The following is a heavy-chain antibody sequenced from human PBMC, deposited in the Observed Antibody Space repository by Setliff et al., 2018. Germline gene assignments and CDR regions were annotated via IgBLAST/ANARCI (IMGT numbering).Heavy chain of an antibody. CDR1: GGSISSGNYF. D-gene: IGHD4-4*01. Sequence: PSETLSLTCTVSGGSISSGNYFWGWIRQPPGKGLEWIVSVPKGGTPKYNGSLESRVTIFVDTSKNQFSLRLTSVTAADTAIYYCARQGEYSRRYMDVWDKGATVTVSS. V-gene: IGHV4-39*01. J-gene: IGHJ6*03. CDR2: VPKGGTP. CDR3: ARQGEYSRRYMDV.